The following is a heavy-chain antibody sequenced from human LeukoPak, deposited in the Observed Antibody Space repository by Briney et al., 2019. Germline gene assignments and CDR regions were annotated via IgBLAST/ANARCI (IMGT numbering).Heavy chain of an antibody. CDR2: ISSRSSSI. V-gene: IGHV3-48*02. D-gene: IGHD3-9*01. J-gene: IGHJ4*02. Sequence: PGGSLRLSCAASGFTFSDYSINWVRQAPGKGLEWVSFISSRSSSIYYADSVKGRFTISRDNAKKSLYLQMNSLRDEDTAVYYCASVGYDILTGFHYWGQGTLVTVSS. CDR3: ASVGYDILTGFHY. CDR1: GFTFSDYS.